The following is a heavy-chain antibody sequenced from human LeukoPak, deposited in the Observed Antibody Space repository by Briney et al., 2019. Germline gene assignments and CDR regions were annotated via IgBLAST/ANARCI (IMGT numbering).Heavy chain of an antibody. CDR3: ASIAAAGPDY. V-gene: IGHV3-21*01. CDR1: GFTFSSYT. CDR2: ISSSSSYI. Sequence: GGSLRLSCAASGFTFSSYTLNWVRQAPGKGLEWVSSISSSSSYIYYADSVKGRFTISRDNAKNSLYLQMNSLRAEDTAVYYCASIAAAGPDYWGQGTLVTVSS. D-gene: IGHD6-13*01. J-gene: IGHJ4*02.